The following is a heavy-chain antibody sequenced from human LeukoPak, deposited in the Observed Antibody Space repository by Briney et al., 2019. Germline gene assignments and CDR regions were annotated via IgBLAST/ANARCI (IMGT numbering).Heavy chain of an antibody. V-gene: IGHV3-11*01. D-gene: IGHD1-1*01. CDR1: GFTFSDYY. Sequence: PGGSLRLSCAASGFTFSDYYMSWIRQAPGKGLEWVSYISSGGSTIYYADSVKGRFTISRDNAKNSLYLQMNSLRAEDTAVYYCARTGTTYYYYYGMDVWGQGTTVTVSS. CDR2: ISSGGSTI. J-gene: IGHJ6*02. CDR3: ARTGTTYYYYYGMDV.